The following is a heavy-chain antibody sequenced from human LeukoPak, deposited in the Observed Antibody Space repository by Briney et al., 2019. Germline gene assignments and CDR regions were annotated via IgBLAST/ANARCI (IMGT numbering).Heavy chain of an antibody. CDR3: AKDGLTGITMVRGGYYYYYMDV. CDR2: VSPHVNTI. D-gene: IGHD3-10*01. Sequence: GGSLRLSCVASGFTFTDHSMHWVRQPPGKGLEWVAVVSPHVNTIFYANSVKGRFTISRDNSKNTLYLQMNSLRAEDTAVYYCAKDGLTGITMVRGGYYYYYMDVWGKGTTVTISS. J-gene: IGHJ6*03. V-gene: IGHV3-30-3*01. CDR1: GFTFTDHS.